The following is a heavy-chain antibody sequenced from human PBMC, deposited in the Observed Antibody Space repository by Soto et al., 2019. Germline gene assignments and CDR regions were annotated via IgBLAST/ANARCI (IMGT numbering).Heavy chain of an antibody. V-gene: IGHV4-34*01. CDR1: GGSFSGFY. J-gene: IGHJ2*01. Sequence: SETLSLTCAVHGGSFSGFYWTWIRQPPGKGLEWIGEINHSGSSNYNPPLKSRVTMSLDTSRNQFSLSLNSVTAADTAVYYCARMAGPWYFDLWGRGTLVTV. CDR2: INHSGSS. CDR3: ARMAGPWYFDL.